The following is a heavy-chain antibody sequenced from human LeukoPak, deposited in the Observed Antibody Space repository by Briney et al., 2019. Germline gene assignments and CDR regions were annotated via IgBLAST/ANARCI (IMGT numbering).Heavy chain of an antibody. CDR2: IIPIFGTA. V-gene: IGHV1-69*05. J-gene: IGHJ6*03. CDR1: GGTFSSYA. CDR3: ARAPPPAGQLVRQGYYYYMDV. Sequence: ASVKVSCKASGGTFSSYAISWVRQAPGQGLEWMGGIIPIFGTANYAQKFQGRVTITTDESTSTAYMELSSLRSEDTAVYYCARAPPPAGQLVRQGYYYYMDVWGKGTTVTVSS. D-gene: IGHD6-13*01.